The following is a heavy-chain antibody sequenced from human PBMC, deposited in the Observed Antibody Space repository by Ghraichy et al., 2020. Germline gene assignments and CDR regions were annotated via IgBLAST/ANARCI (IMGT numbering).Heavy chain of an antibody. Sequence: GGSLRLSCAASGFTFSDYGVNWVRQAPGKGLEWLSYISSSSRTIYYADSVKGRFSVSRDNAKNSVYLQMNSLRAEDTAVYYCAREPTTWGVDYWGQGTLVTVSS. CDR1: GFTFSDYG. V-gene: IGHV3-48*01. CDR3: AREPTTWGVDY. J-gene: IGHJ4*02. CDR2: ISSSSRTI. D-gene: IGHD7-27*01.